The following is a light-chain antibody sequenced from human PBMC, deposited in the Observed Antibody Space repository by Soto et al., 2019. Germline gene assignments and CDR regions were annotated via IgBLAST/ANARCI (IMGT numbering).Light chain of an antibody. CDR3: QQSYSTPRET. Sequence: DIQMTQSPSSLSASVGDRVTITCRASQSISSYLNWYQQKPGKAPKLLIYAASSLQRGVPSRFSGSGSGTDFTLTISSLQPEEFATYYCQQSYSTPRETFGQGTKVEIK. CDR2: AAS. CDR1: QSISSY. V-gene: IGKV1-39*01. J-gene: IGKJ1*01.